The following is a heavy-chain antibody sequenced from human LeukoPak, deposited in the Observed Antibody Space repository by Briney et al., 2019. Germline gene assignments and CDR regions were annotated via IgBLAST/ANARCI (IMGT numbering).Heavy chain of an antibody. CDR3: ARVNYGDYGLDY. D-gene: IGHD4-17*01. J-gene: IGHJ4*02. CDR1: GGSISSYY. CDR2: IYYSGST. V-gene: IGHV4-59*01. Sequence: SETLSLTCTVSGGSISSYYWGWIRQPPGKGLEWIGYIYYSGSTNYNPSLKSRVTISVDTSKNQFSLKLSSVTAADTAVYYCARVNYGDYGLDYWGQGTLVTVSS.